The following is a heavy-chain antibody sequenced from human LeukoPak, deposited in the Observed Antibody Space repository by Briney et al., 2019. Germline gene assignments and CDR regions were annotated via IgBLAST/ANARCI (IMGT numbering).Heavy chain of an antibody. CDR2: IYSGGNT. V-gene: IGHV3-66*01. CDR3: ARDLACDY. J-gene: IGHJ4*02. CDR1: GFTVSNNY. Sequence: GSLRLSCAASGFTVSNNYMTWVRQAPGKGLEWVSVIYSGGNTYYADSVKGRFTISRDNSKNTLYLQMDSLRAEDTAVYYCARDLACDYWGQGTLVTVSS.